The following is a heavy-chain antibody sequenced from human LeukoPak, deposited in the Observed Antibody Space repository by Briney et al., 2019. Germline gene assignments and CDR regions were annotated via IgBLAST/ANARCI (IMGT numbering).Heavy chain of an antibody. CDR1: GFTFSSYG. Sequence: GGSLRLSCAASGFTFSSYGMSWVRQAPGKGLDWVAFIHHDGSNKYYADSVKGRFTISRDNAKNSLYLQMNSLRAEDTAVYYCATVQRLRLGYWGQGTLVTVSS. J-gene: IGHJ4*02. D-gene: IGHD5-12*01. CDR2: IHHDGSNK. CDR3: ATVQRLRLGY. V-gene: IGHV3-7*03.